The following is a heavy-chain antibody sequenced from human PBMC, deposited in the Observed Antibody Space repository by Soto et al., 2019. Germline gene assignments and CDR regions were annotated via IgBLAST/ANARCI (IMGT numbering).Heavy chain of an antibody. Sequence: HLVQAGPEVKKPGASVTVSCKTSGDTFTNFGLSWVRQAPGQGLEWMGWIATYNSNKNYTQKFSGWITLTTGPPTSTGYMELKSLEYDDTAVYYCSRVLRRVVNSFAPWGQGTLGTFSS. V-gene: IGHV1-18*01. D-gene: IGHD3-10*01. J-gene: IGHJ5*02. CDR2: IATYNSNK. CDR1: GDTFTNFG. CDR3: SRVLRRVVNSFAP.